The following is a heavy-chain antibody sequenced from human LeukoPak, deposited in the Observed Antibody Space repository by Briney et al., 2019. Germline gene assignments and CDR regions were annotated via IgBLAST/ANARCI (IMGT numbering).Heavy chain of an antibody. CDR3: AKDYYGSGSSIYYFDY. CDR2: IYSSGTT. Sequence: SETLSLTCTVSGGSINNYYWSWIRQPAGKGLEWIGRIYSSGTTNYNPSLNSRVTMSVDTSKNQFFLKLSSVTAADTAVYYCAKDYYGSGSSIYYFDYWGQGTLVTVSS. D-gene: IGHD3-10*01. V-gene: IGHV4-4*07. J-gene: IGHJ4*02. CDR1: GGSINNYY.